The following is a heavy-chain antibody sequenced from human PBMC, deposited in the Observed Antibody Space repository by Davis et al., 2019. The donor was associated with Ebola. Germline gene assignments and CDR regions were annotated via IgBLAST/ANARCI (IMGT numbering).Heavy chain of an antibody. J-gene: IGHJ4*02. CDR1: GFTFDDYA. D-gene: IGHD6-6*01. CDR2: ISWNSGSI. CDR3: AKGLYSSSSPVEY. V-gene: IGHV3-9*01. Sequence: SLKISCAASGFTFDDYAMHWVRQAPGKGLEWVSGISWNSGSIGYTDSVKGRFTISRDNAKNSLYLQMNSLRAEDTALYYCAKGLYSSSSPVEYWGQGTLVTVSS.